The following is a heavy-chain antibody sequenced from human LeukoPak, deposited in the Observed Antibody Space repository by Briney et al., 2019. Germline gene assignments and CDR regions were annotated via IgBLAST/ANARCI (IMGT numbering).Heavy chain of an antibody. CDR2: IYYSGST. D-gene: IGHD6-19*01. V-gene: IGHV4-59*08. CDR3: ARRHSSGWSHFDY. Sequence: SETLSLTCTVSGGSISSYYWSWIRQPPGKGLEWIGYIYYSGSTNYNPSLKSRVTISVDTSKNQFSLKLSSVAAADTAVYYCARRHSSGWSHFDYWGQGTLVTVSS. CDR1: GGSISSYY. J-gene: IGHJ4*02.